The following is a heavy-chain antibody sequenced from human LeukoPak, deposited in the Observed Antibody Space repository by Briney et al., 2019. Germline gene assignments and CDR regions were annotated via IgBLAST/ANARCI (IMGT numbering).Heavy chain of an antibody. D-gene: IGHD3-9*01. V-gene: IGHV3-48*04. CDR1: GFTFSSYS. CDR3: ARDEGYYDILTGSIYYFDY. Sequence: PGGSLRLSCAASGFTFSSYSMNWVRQAPGKGLEWVSYISSSSSTIYYADSVKGRFTISRDNAKNSLYLQMNSLRAEDTAVYYCARDEGYYDILTGSIYYFDYWGQGTLVTVSS. J-gene: IGHJ4*02. CDR2: ISSSSSTI.